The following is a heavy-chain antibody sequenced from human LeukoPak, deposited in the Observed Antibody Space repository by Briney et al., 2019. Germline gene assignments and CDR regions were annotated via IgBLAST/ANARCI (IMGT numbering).Heavy chain of an antibody. V-gene: IGHV3-23*01. J-gene: IGHJ5*02. CDR3: ANRYYDSSPFDP. Sequence: PGGSPRLSCAPSRSTFKSYAMSWVRQAPGKGLEWVAAITTSGGTTTYADCVKGRSTISRASSKNTLYLTMNSLSSEDSALYYCANRYYDSSPFDPWGQGTLVTVSS. CDR1: RSTFKSYA. CDR2: ITTSGGTT. D-gene: IGHD3-22*01.